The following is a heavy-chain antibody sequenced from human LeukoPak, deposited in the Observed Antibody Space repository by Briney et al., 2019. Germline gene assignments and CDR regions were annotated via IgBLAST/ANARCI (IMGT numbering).Heavy chain of an antibody. V-gene: IGHV4-4*07. CDR2: IYTSGST. Sequence: SETLSLTCTVSGGSISSYYWSWIRQPAGKGLEWIGRIYTSGSTNYNPSLKSRVTMSVDTSKNQFSLKLSSVTAADTAVYYCARDKLVGATTSYYYYMDVWGKGTTVTVSS. D-gene: IGHD1-26*01. CDR3: ARDKLVGATTSYYYYMDV. J-gene: IGHJ6*03. CDR1: GGSISSYY.